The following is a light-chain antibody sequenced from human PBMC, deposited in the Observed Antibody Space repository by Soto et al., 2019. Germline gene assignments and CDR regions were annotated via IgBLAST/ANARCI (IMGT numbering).Light chain of an antibody. CDR1: QSISSK. V-gene: IGKV3-15*01. J-gene: IGKJ4*01. CDR2: RTS. Sequence: IVMTQSPATLSVSAGERATLSCRASQSISSKLAWYQQKSGQAPRLLMFRTSSRATVFPAGFSGSGSGTEFNLTISSLQSEDFGVYYFQQYNNWPRATFGGGTKVEIK. CDR3: QQYNNWPRAT.